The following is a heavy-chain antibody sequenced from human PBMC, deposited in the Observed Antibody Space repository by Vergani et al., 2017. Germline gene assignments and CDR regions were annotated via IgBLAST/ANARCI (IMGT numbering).Heavy chain of an antibody. Sequence: EVQLLESGGGLVQPGGSLRLSCAASGFTFSSYAMSWVRQAPGKGLEWVSAISGSGGSTYYADSVKGRFTISRDNSKNTLYLQMNSLRAEDTAVYYCARANDCSSGSYSWGQGTLVTVSS. D-gene: IGHD3-10*01. CDR3: ARANDCSSGSYS. V-gene: IGHV3-23*01. CDR1: GFTFSSYA. J-gene: IGHJ5*02. CDR2: ISGSGGST.